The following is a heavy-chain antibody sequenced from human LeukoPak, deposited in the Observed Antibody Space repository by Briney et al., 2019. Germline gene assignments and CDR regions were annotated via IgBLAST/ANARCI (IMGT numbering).Heavy chain of an antibody. V-gene: IGHV1-18*01. J-gene: IGHJ4*02. D-gene: IGHD1-26*01. CDR1: GYTFTNYG. CDR3: ARVLGSGSYYPFDY. Sequence: ASVKVSCKASGYTFTNYGITWVRQAPGQGLEWMGWINPNSGGTNYAQKLQGRVTMTTDTSTSTAYMELRSLRSDDTAVYYCARVLGSGSYYPFDYWGQGTLVTVSS. CDR2: INPNSGGT.